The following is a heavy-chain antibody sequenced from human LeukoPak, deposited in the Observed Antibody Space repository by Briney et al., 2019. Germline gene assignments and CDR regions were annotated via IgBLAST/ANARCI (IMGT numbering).Heavy chain of an antibody. J-gene: IGHJ4*02. CDR3: ARGELLWFGELLGNFDY. CDR1: GYTFTGYY. Sequence: GASVKVSCKASGYTFTGYYMHWVRQAPGQGLEGMGWINPNSGGTNYAQKFQGRVTMTRDTSISTAYMELSRLRSDDTAVYYCARGELLWFGELLGNFDYWGQGTLVTVSS. V-gene: IGHV1-2*02. CDR2: INPNSGGT. D-gene: IGHD3-10*01.